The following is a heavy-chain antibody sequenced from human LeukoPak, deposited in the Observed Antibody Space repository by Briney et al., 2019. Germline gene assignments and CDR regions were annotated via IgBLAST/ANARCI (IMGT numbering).Heavy chain of an antibody. CDR3: ARRVVAGTTVDF. D-gene: IGHD6-19*01. Sequence: SETLSLTCTVSGGSISSPNSYWGWIRQPPGKGLEWIGSIFYDGTTYYNPSLKSRVTISVDTSKSQFSLTLRSVTAADTAVYYCARRVVAGTTVDFWGQGNLVTASS. V-gene: IGHV4-39*01. CDR2: IFYDGTT. J-gene: IGHJ4*02. CDR1: GGSISSPNSY.